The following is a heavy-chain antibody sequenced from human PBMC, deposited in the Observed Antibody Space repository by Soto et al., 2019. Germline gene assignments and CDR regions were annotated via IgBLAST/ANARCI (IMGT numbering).Heavy chain of an antibody. CDR2: IKSRSENEKT. V-gene: IGHV3-15*01. CDR3: AAVLHHSTSWFDY. D-gene: IGHD2-2*01. J-gene: IGHJ4*02. CDR1: CYTFNNVW. Sequence: GSLSLSCAASCYTFNNVWLCWGREPPGQGVEWLGRIKSRSENEKTDYFSPARGRFIISRDDSKNMLFLQLNIHNSEDTGVSYRAAVLHHSTSWFDYWGQGTLVTVSS.